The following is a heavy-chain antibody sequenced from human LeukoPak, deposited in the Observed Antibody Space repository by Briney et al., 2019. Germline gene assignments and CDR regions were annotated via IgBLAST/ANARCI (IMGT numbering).Heavy chain of an antibody. CDR2: ISYDGSNK. D-gene: IGHD3-22*01. V-gene: IGHV3-30-3*01. J-gene: IGHJ4*02. CDR3: ARDRPYYDSSGPIDY. CDR1: GFTFSSYA. Sequence: GGSRRLSCAASGFTFSSYAMHWVRQAPGKGLEWVAVISYDGSNKYYADSVKGRFTISRDNSKNTLYLQMNSLRAEDTAVYYCARDRPYYDSSGPIDYRGQGTLVTVSS.